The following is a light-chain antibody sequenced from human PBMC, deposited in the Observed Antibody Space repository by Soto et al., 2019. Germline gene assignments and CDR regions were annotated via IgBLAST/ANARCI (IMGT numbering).Light chain of an antibody. Sequence: DLQMTQSPSSLSTSVGDRVTITCQASQDIGNNLNWYQQKPGKAPNLLIYDASNLETGVPSRFSGSGSGTDFTFTINSLQPEDIATYYCQHYDNLPALTFGGGTKVEIK. CDR1: QDIGNN. V-gene: IGKV1-33*01. CDR2: DAS. J-gene: IGKJ4*02. CDR3: QHYDNLPALT.